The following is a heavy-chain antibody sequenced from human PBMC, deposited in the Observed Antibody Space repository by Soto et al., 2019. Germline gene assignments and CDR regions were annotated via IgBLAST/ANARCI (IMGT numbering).Heavy chain of an antibody. J-gene: IGHJ6*02. V-gene: IGHV1-2*02. D-gene: IGHD7-27*01. CDR3: ARTNWGNSYYYYGMDA. CDR2: INPNSGGT. CDR1: GYTFTGYY. Sequence: ASVKVSCKASGYTFTGYYMHWVRQAPGQGLEWMGWINPNSGGTNYAQKFQGRVTMTRDTSISTAYMELSRLRSDDTAVYYCARTNWGNSYYYYGMDAWGQETTVTGSS.